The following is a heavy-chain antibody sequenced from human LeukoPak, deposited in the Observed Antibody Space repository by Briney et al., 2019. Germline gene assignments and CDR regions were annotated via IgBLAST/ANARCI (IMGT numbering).Heavy chain of an antibody. CDR1: GGSISSSSYY. Sequence: PSETLSLTCTVSGGSISSSSYYWGWIRQPPGKGLEWIGSIYYSGSTYYNPSLKSRVTISVDTSKNQLSLKLSSVTAADTAVYYCARLGGSGSYYIGWFDPWGQGTLVTVSS. CDR2: IYYSGST. J-gene: IGHJ5*02. V-gene: IGHV4-39*01. CDR3: ARLGGSGSYYIGWFDP. D-gene: IGHD3-10*01.